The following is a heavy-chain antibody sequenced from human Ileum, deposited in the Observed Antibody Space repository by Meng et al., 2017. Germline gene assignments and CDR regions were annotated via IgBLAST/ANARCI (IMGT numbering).Heavy chain of an antibody. D-gene: IGHD2-2*01. CDR2: ISAYNGNT. J-gene: IGHJ5*02. V-gene: IGHV1-18*01. CDR3: ARVSPAAMGSIGWFDP. Sequence: PVVPAGAEGKNPGASVKVSCKASGYTFTSYGISWVRQAPGQGLEWMGWISAYNGNTNYAQKLQGRVTMTTDTSTSTAYMELRSLRSDDTAVYYCARVSPAAMGSIGWFDPWGQGTLVTVSS. CDR1: GYTFTSYG.